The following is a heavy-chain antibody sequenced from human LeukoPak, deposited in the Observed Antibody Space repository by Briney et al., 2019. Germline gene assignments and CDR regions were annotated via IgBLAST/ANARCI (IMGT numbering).Heavy chain of an antibody. CDR2: ISGSGGST. CDR3: AKNRVGYDILTGYFPMDV. V-gene: IGHV3-23*01. CDR1: GFTFSSYA. Sequence: GGSLRLSCAASGFTFSSYAMSWARPAPGKGLEWVSTISGSGGSTYYADSVKGRFTISRDNAKNTLYLQMSSLRDEDAAVYYCAKNRVGYDILTGYFPMDVWGQGTTVTVSS. J-gene: IGHJ6*02. D-gene: IGHD3-9*01.